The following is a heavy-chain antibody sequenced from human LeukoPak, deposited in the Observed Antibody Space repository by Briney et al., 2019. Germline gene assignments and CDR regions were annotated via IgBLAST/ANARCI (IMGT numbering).Heavy chain of an antibody. V-gene: IGHV3-7*01. CDR1: GFTFNSYW. CDR2: IKQDGSEK. CDR3: ARAVISADSN. Sequence: GGSLRLSCAASGFTFNSYWMSWVRQAPGKGLEWVATIKQDGSEKYYVDSVRGRFTISRDNAKNSLYLQMNSLRVEDTAVYYCARAVISADSNWGRGTLVTVSS. J-gene: IGHJ4*02. D-gene: IGHD2-2*01.